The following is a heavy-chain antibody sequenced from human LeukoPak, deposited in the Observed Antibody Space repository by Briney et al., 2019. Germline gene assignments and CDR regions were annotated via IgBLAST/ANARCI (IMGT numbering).Heavy chain of an antibody. CDR2: INPNSGGT. CDR3: ARVRFLEWPEAFDY. Sequence: ASVKVSCKASGYTFTGYYMHWVRQAPGQGLEWMGWINPNSGGTNYAQKFQGRVTMTRDTSISTAYMELSRLRSDDTAVYYCARVRFLEWPEAFDYSGQGTLVTVSS. V-gene: IGHV1-2*02. CDR1: GYTFTGYY. J-gene: IGHJ4*02. D-gene: IGHD3-3*01.